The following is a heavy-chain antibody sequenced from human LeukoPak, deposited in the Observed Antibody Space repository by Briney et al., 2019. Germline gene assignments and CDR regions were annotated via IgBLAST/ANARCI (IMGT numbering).Heavy chain of an antibody. CDR2: RHYRGTT. V-gene: IGHV4-59*01. D-gene: IGHD3-16*02. Sequence: PSETLSLTCTVPGASISSYYWSWIRQPPGKGLEWIASRHYRGTTNYNPSLESRVTISVDTSRKQFSLKLSSVTAADTAVYYCARRSYRDYYFDYWGQGTLVTVSS. CDR3: ARRSYRDYYFDY. J-gene: IGHJ4*02. CDR1: GASISSYY.